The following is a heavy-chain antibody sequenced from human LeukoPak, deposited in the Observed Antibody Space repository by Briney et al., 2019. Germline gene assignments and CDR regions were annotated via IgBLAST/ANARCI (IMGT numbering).Heavy chain of an antibody. Sequence: GRSLRLSCAASGFAFSTSTMHWVRQAPGKGPEWVSVISYDETHKYYSDAVGGRFTISRDNAKNSLYLQMNSLRAEDTAVYYCAREFSTNWFDPWGQGTLVTVSS. CDR1: GFAFSTST. CDR2: ISYDETHK. V-gene: IGHV3-30*04. J-gene: IGHJ5*02. CDR3: AREFSTNWFDP.